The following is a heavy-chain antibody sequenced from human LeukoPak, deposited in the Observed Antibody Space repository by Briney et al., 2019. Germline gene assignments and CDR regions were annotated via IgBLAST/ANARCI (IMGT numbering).Heavy chain of an antibody. V-gene: IGHV2-5*01. CDR1: GFSLSTSGVG. D-gene: IGHD1-14*01. Sequence: SGPTLVNPTQTLTLTCAFSGFSLSTSGVGVGWIRQPPGKALEWLALIYWNDDKRYSPSLKSRLTITKDTSKNQVVLTMTNLDPVDTATYYCAQGPGKGSGYYWGQGTLVTVSS. CDR3: AQGPGKGSGYY. CDR2: IYWNDDK. J-gene: IGHJ4*02.